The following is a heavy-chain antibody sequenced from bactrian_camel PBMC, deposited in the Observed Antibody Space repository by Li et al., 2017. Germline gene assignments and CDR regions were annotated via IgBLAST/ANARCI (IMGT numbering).Heavy chain of an antibody. CDR2: ISAGNGLT. V-gene: IGHV3S54*01. CDR3: AAGRSCSSAWFRSGATATY. J-gene: IGHJ4*01. D-gene: IGHD6*01. Sequence: HVQLVESGGGSVQPGGSLRLSCTFSGDTYVTKCLGWFRQAPGKEREGVAIISAGNGLTSYTDSVKGRFTISQDSAKNTVYLQMNNLKPEDTSMYYCAAGRSCSSAWFRSGATATYWGQGTQVTVS. CDR1: GDTYVTKC.